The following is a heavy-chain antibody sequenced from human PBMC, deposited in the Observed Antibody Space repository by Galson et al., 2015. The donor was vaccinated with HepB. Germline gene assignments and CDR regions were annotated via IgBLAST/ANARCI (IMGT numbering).Heavy chain of an antibody. V-gene: IGHV3-23*01. CDR3: AKGRKWELPLDY. CDR2: ISDSDSKT. Sequence: SLRLSCAASGFSFSNYAMSWVRQAPGKRLEWVSAISDSDSKTYYADSVKGWFTISRDNSKNTLYLQMNSLRAEDTAVYFCAKGRKWELPLDYWGQGTLVSVSS. D-gene: IGHD1-26*01. J-gene: IGHJ4*02. CDR1: GFSFSNYA.